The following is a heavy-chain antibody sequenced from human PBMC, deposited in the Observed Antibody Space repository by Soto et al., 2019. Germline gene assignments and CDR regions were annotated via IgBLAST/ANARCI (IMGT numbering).Heavy chain of an antibody. CDR1: GFTFSGSA. D-gene: IGHD4-17*01. V-gene: IGHV3-73*01. J-gene: IGHJ6*03. Sequence: GGSLRLSCAASGFTFSGSAMHWVRQASGKGLEWVGRIRSKANSYATAYAASVKGRFTISRDDSKNTAYLQMNSLKTEDTAVYYCTRHFNAGNYGDYVTPFYSYSSMDVWGKGTRVTVP. CDR3: TRHFNAGNYGDYVTPFYSYSSMDV. CDR2: IRSKANSYAT.